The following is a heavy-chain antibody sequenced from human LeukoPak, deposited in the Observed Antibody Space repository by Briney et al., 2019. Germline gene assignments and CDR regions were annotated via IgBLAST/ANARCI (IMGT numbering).Heavy chain of an antibody. CDR1: GFTFSSYA. CDR2: TSSRGGTI. J-gene: IGHJ4*02. V-gene: IGHV3-23*01. CDR3: AKDPMTTVVTGY. D-gene: IGHD4-23*01. Sequence: PGGSLRLSCGLSGFTFSSYAVNWVRQVPGKGLEWLSVTSSRGGTIYYADSVKGRFTIVRDKSNNTVYLQMNSLRADDTAVYYCAKDPMTTVVTGYWGQGTLVTVSS.